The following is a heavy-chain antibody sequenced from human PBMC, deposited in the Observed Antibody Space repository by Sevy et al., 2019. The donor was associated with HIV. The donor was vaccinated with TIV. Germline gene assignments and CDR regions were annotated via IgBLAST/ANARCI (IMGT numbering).Heavy chain of an antibody. CDR3: ATEGLSGYDAPFAY. Sequence: GGSLRLSCAASGFTFSNYAMSWVRQAPGKGLEWVSDISGSGGRIYYADSVKGRFTISSDNSKNTLYLQMNSLGAEDTAVYYCATEGLSGYDAPFAYWGQGTLVTVSS. CDR1: GFTFSNYA. D-gene: IGHD5-12*01. J-gene: IGHJ4*02. V-gene: IGHV3-23*01. CDR2: ISGSGGRI.